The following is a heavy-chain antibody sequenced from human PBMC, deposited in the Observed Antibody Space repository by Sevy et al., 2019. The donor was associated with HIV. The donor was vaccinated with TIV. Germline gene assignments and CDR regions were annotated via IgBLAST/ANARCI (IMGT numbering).Heavy chain of an antibody. D-gene: IGHD3-3*01. CDR2: IRYDGSNK. V-gene: IGHV3-33*01. CDR1: GFTLSSYG. CDR3: GRDRLGITISAEWGGGMDV. Sequence: GGSLRLSCAASGFTLSSYGMHWVRQAPGKGLEWVAVIRYDGSNKYYADSVKGRFTISRDNSKNTLYLKMNSLRAEDTAVYYCGRDRLGITISAEWGGGMDVWGQGTTVTVSS. J-gene: IGHJ6*02.